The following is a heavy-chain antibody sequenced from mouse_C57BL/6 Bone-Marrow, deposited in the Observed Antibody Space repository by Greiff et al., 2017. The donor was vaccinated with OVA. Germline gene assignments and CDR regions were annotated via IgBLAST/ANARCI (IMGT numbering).Heavy chain of an antibody. V-gene: IGHV5-12*01. CDR2: ISNGGGST. CDR3: ASYYYGSRYFDY. D-gene: IGHD1-1*01. CDR1: GFTFSDYY. J-gene: IGHJ2*01. Sequence: EVKVVESGGGLVQPGGSLKLSCAASGFTFSDYYMYWVRQTPEKRLEWVAYISNGGGSTYYPDTVKGRFTISRDNAKNTLYLQMSRLKSEDTAMYYCASYYYGSRYFDYWGQGTTLTVSS.